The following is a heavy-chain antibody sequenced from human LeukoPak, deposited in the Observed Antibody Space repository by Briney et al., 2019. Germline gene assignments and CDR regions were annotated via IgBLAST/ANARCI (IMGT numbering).Heavy chain of an antibody. CDR3: AKVRKYQRPIGSFDY. CDR2: ISWDGGST. CDR1: GFTFDDYA. V-gene: IGHV3-43D*03. Sequence: PGGSLRLSRAASGFTFDDYAMHWVRQAPGNSLEWVSLISWDGGSTCYADSLKGRFTISRDNSKNSLHLQMNSLRAEDTALYYCAKVRKYQRPIGSFDYWGQGTLVTVSS. D-gene: IGHD6-25*01. J-gene: IGHJ4*02.